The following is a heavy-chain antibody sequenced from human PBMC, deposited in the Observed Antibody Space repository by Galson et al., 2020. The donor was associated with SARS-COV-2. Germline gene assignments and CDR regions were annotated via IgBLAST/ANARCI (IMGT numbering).Heavy chain of an antibody. Sequence: GGSLRLSCRASGFTFSSSAMHWVRQAPGKGLEWVAIISYDGTKRYNLDSVKGRFTISRDNSKNTLYLHMDSLTTEDTAVYYCAIETDDYTSSCYVHWGQGTLVTVSS. CDR2: ISYDGTKR. CDR1: GFTFSSSA. V-gene: IGHV3-30*04. J-gene: IGHJ4*02. D-gene: IGHD6-13*01. CDR3: AIETDDYTSSCYVH.